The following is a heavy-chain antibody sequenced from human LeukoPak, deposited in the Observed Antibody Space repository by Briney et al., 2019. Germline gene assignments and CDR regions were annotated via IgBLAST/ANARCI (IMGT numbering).Heavy chain of an antibody. CDR1: GFTVSSNY. Sequence: TGGSLRLSCAASGFTVSSNYMSWIRQAPGKGLEWVSIIYRDGSTYYEDSVKGRFTISRDNSENTLYLKMNSLRTEDTAFYYCARAGGYSYGYDRGQGTLVTVSS. J-gene: IGHJ4*02. CDR2: IYRDGST. CDR3: ARAGGYSYGYD. V-gene: IGHV3-53*01. D-gene: IGHD5-18*01.